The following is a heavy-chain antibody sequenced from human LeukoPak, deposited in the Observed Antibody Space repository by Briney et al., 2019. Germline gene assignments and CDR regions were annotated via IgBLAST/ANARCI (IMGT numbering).Heavy chain of an antibody. CDR2: INSDGSST. V-gene: IGHV3-74*01. CDR1: GFTFSSYW. D-gene: IGHD4-23*01. Sequence: PGGSLRLSCAASGFTFSSYWMHWVRHAPGKGLVWVSRINSDGSSTSYADSVKGRFTISRDNAKNSLYLQMNSLRAEDTAVYYCARDYGGSSPFDYWGQGTLVTVSS. J-gene: IGHJ4*02. CDR3: ARDYGGSSPFDY.